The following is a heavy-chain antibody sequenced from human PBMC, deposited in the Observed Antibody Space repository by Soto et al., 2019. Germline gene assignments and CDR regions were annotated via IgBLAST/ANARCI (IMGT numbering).Heavy chain of an antibody. CDR2: IYHSGST. CDR1: GGSISSSNW. D-gene: IGHD3-10*02. CDR3: ASVRGGYYYAMDV. Sequence: QVQLQESGPGLVKPSGTLSLTCAVSGGSISSSNWWSWVRQPPGKGLEWIGEIYHSGSTNYNPSLQSRVTISVDKAKNQFSLKLSSVTAADTAVYYCASVRGGYYYAMDVWGQGTTVTVSS. V-gene: IGHV4-4*02. J-gene: IGHJ6*02.